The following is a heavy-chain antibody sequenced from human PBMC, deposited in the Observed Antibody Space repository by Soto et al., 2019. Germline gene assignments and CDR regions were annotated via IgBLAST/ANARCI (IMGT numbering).Heavy chain of an antibody. V-gene: IGHV1-69*01. D-gene: IGHD6-13*01. CDR1: EGTFNSYA. Sequence: QAQVVQSGAEVRKPGSSVKLSCKASEGTFNSYAIAWVRQAPGQGLEWMGGIIPYYNTLNYAQKFQDRDTITADDSPNTVYMELSSLRSDDTAVYFCASGASRWYPYCFDSWAQGTLVTVSS. CDR3: ASGASRWYPYCFDS. CDR2: IIPYYNTL. J-gene: IGHJ4*02.